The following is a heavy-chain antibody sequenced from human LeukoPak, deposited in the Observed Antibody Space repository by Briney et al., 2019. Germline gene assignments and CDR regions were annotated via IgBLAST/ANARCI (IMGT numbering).Heavy chain of an antibody. D-gene: IGHD3-10*01. CDR3: ARVLEYYGSGSYYTPDY. CDR1: GFTVSSNS. Sequence: PGGSLRVSCTVSGFTVSSNSMSWVRQAPGKGLEWVSAISDSGGSTYYADSVKGRFTISRDNSKNTLYLQMNSLRAEDTAVYYCARVLEYYGSGSYYTPDYWGQGTLVTVSS. V-gene: IGHV3-23*01. J-gene: IGHJ4*02. CDR2: ISDSGGST.